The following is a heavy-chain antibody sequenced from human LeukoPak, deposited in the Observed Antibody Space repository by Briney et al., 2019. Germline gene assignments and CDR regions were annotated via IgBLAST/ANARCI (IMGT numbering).Heavy chain of an antibody. V-gene: IGHV3-23*01. D-gene: IGHD3-22*01. J-gene: IGHJ3*02. Sequence: GGSLRLSCAASGFTFSSYAMSWVRQAPGKGLEWVSAISGSGGSTYCADSVKGRSTISRDNSKNTLYLQMNSLRAEDTAVYYCAKDRRPPDYYDSSGYEADRGDAFDIWGQGTMVTVSS. CDR1: GFTFSSYA. CDR2: ISGSGGST. CDR3: AKDRRPPDYYDSSGYEADRGDAFDI.